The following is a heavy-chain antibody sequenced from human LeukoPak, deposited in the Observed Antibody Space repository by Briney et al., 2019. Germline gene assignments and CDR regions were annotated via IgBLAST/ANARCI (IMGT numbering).Heavy chain of an antibody. Sequence: SVKVSCKASGFTFTSSAVQWVRQARGQRHEWIGWIVVGSGNTNYAQKFQERVTITRDMSTSLVYMELSSLRSEDTAVYYCAAEAAYYYDSRDAFDVWGQGTMVTVSS. CDR1: GFTFTSSA. CDR2: IVVGSGNT. J-gene: IGHJ3*01. D-gene: IGHD3-22*01. CDR3: AAEAAYYYDSRDAFDV. V-gene: IGHV1-58*01.